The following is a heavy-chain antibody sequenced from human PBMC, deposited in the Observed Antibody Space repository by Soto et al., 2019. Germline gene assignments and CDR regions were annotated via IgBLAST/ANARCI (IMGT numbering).Heavy chain of an antibody. CDR1: GYTFTGYY. Sequence: GASVKVSCKASGYTFTGYYMHWVRQAPGQGLEWMGWINPNSGGTNYAQKFQGWVTMTRDTSISTAYMELSRLRSDDTAVYYCARDRDFLSGYRPLYYYYGMDVWGKGTTVTVSS. J-gene: IGHJ6*04. V-gene: IGHV1-2*04. CDR2: INPNSGGT. D-gene: IGHD3-3*01. CDR3: ARDRDFLSGYRPLYYYYGMDV.